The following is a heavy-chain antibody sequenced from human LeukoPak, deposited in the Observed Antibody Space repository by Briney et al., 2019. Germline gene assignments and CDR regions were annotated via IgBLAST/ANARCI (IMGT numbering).Heavy chain of an antibody. V-gene: IGHV3-23*01. CDR2: ISFSGANS. D-gene: IGHD5-24*01. Sequence: PGGSLRLSCAASGFTFSDSAMTWVRQAPGQGLDWVSLISFSGANSYYADSVKGRFTISRDNSTDTLFLQMNSLRAEDTAIYYCARDIQLSTWGLGTTVTVSS. CDR1: GFTFSDSA. J-gene: IGHJ3*01. CDR3: ARDIQLST.